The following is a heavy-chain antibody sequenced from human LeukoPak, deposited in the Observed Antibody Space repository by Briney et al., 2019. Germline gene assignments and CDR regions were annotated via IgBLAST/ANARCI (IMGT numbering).Heavy chain of an antibody. CDR1: GGTFSSYT. CDR3: AREGADFWSGSAQNWFDP. D-gene: IGHD3-3*01. Sequence: SVKVSCRASGGTFSSYTISWVRQAPGQGLEWMGRIISILDIANYAQKFQGRVTITADKSTSTAYMELSSLRSEDTAVYYCAREGADFWSGSAQNWFDPWGQGTLVTVSS. V-gene: IGHV1-69*04. J-gene: IGHJ5*02. CDR2: IISILDIA.